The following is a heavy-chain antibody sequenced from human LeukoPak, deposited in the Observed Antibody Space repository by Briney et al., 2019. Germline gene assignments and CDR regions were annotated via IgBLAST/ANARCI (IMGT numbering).Heavy chain of an antibody. CDR1: GFTFSSYW. CDR2: IKQDGSEK. Sequence: GGSLRLSCAASGFTFSSYWISWVRQAPGKGLEWVANIKQDGSEKYYVDSVKGRFTISRDNAKNSLYLQMNSLRAEDTAVYYCARVLGVSSSIFDYWGQGTLVTVSS. J-gene: IGHJ4*02. V-gene: IGHV3-7*01. CDR3: ARVLGVSSSIFDY. D-gene: IGHD3-10*01.